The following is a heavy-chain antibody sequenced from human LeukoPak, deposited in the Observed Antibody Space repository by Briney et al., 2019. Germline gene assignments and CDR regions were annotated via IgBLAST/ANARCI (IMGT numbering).Heavy chain of an antibody. V-gene: IGHV1-2*06. CDR2: INPNSGGT. J-gene: IGHJ2*01. CDR1: GYTFTSYY. CDR3: AATGVTTESYWYFDL. Sequence: ASVKVSCKASGYTFTSYYMHWVRQAPGQGLEWMGRINPNSGGTNYAQKFQGRVTMTRDTSISTAYMELSRLRSDDTAVYYCAATGVTTESYWYFDLWGRGTLVTVSS. D-gene: IGHD4-11*01.